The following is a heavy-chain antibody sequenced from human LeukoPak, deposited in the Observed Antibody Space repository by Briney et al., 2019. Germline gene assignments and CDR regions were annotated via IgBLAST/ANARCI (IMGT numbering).Heavy chain of an antibody. Sequence: SETLSLTCAVYGGSFSGYYWSWIRQHPGKGLEWIGYIYYSGSTYYNPSLKSRVTISVDTSKNQFSLKLSSVTAADTAVYYCARGKYCSSTSCGPRLDWGQGTLVTVSS. CDR1: GGSFSGYY. J-gene: IGHJ4*02. V-gene: IGHV4-31*11. D-gene: IGHD2-2*01. CDR2: IYYSGST. CDR3: ARGKYCSSTSCGPRLD.